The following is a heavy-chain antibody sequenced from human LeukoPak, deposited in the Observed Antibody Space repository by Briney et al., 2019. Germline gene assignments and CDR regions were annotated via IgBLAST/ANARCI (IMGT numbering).Heavy chain of an antibody. D-gene: IGHD5-12*01. CDR1: GGTFSSYA. CDR3: ARGHDIVATTEYFQH. J-gene: IGHJ1*01. CDR2: IIPILGIA. Sequence: ASVKVSCKASGGTFSSYAISWVRQAPGQGLEWMGRIIPILGIANYAQKFQGRVTITADKSTSTAYMELSSLRSEDTAVYYCARGHDIVATTEYFQHWGQGTLATVSS. V-gene: IGHV1-69*04.